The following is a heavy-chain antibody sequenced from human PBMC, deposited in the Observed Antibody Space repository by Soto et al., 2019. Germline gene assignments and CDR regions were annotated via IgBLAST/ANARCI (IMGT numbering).Heavy chain of an antibody. CDR3: ARGGLNSGSYRVSRGWFDP. J-gene: IGHJ5*02. D-gene: IGHD1-26*01. V-gene: IGHV4-34*01. CDR1: GGSFSGYY. Sequence: QVQLQQWGAGLLKPSETLSLTCAVYGGSFSGYYWSWIRQPPGKGLEWIGEINHSGSTNYNPSLKSRVTISLDMSKNQFSLKLSSVTAADTAVYYCARGGLNSGSYRVSRGWFDPWGQGTLVTVSS. CDR2: INHSGST.